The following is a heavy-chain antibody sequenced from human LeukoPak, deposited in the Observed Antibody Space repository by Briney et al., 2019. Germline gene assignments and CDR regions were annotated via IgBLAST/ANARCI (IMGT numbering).Heavy chain of an antibody. Sequence: PGGSLRLSCAASGFTFSSYGMHWVRHAPGKGLVWVSRTNSDGSVRNYADSVEGRFIISRDNAKNTLYLQMNSLGAEDTAVYFCARDPSVNNAIGYNWFDHWGQGALVTVSS. D-gene: IGHD2/OR15-2a*01. CDR1: GFTFSSYG. CDR3: ARDPSVNNAIGYNWFDH. J-gene: IGHJ5*02. CDR2: TNSDGSVR. V-gene: IGHV3-74*01.